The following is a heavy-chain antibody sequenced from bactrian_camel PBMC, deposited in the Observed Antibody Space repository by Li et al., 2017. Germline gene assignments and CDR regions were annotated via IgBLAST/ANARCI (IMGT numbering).Heavy chain of an antibody. CDR2: INPGGGSS. Sequence: HVQLVESGGGLVQPGGSLRLSCAASGFTFSTFSSTYYMNWVRQAPGKGLEWVSTINPGGGSSYYADSVKGRFTISRDNAKNTVYLQMNSLKPEDTAMYYCVKETEWVGYHEFAADWGQGTQVTVS. J-gene: IGHJ4*01. D-gene: IGHD5*01. CDR1: GFTFSTFSSTYY. CDR3: VKETEWVGYHEFAAD. V-gene: IGHV3S1*01.